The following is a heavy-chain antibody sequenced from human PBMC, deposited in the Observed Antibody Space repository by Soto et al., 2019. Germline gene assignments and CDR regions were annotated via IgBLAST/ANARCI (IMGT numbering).Heavy chain of an antibody. D-gene: IGHD3-10*01. CDR1: GVSFNNNG. Sequence: QVQLVQSGADVKKPGSSVKVSCKTSGVSFNNNGIVWVRQAPGHGLEWMGGVSPPFRTSNYARKFQGSISITADASTGTVNLELSSLTSADTAQYYCARVLYYGSGSYSPYGMDVWGQGTTVTVSS. CDR2: VSPPFRTS. J-gene: IGHJ6*02. CDR3: ARVLYYGSGSYSPYGMDV. V-gene: IGHV1-69*01.